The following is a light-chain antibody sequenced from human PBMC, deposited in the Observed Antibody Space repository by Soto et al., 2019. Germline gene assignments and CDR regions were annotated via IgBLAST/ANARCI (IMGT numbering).Light chain of an antibody. J-gene: IGKJ4*01. CDR3: QQYGSSPLT. V-gene: IGKV3-20*01. CDR2: GAS. CDR1: QSVSSSF. Sequence: EIVLTQSPVTLSLSPGERATLSCRASQSVSSSFLAWYQQKPGQAPRLLIYGASSRATGIPDRFSGSGSGTDVPLTISRLEPEDVAVYYCQQYGSSPLTLGGGTKVEIK.